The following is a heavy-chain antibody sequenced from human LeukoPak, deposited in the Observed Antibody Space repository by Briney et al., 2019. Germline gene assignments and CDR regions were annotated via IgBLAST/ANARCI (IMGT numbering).Heavy chain of an antibody. J-gene: IGHJ4*02. Sequence: GASVKVSCKASGYTFTGYWISWVRQMPGKGLEWMGRIDPSDSYTNYSPSFQGHVTISADKSISTAYLQWSSLKASDTAMYYCARRAAAGTGFDYWGQGTLVTVSS. V-gene: IGHV5-10-1*01. CDR2: IDPSDSYT. D-gene: IGHD6-13*01. CDR3: ARRAAAGTGFDY. CDR1: GYTFTGYW.